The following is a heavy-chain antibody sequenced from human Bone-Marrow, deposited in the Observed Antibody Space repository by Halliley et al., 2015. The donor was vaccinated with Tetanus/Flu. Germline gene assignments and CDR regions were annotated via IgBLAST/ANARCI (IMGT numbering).Heavy chain of an antibody. Sequence: WVSRINSDGRSTRYADSVKGRFTIPRENAKYTVYLQMNSLRGEDTAVYYCVRSGRTAAAGWIWGQGKMIPVSS. CDR3: VRSGRTAAAGWI. D-gene: IGHD6-13*01. V-gene: IGHV3-74*01. J-gene: IGHJ3*02. CDR2: INSDGRST.